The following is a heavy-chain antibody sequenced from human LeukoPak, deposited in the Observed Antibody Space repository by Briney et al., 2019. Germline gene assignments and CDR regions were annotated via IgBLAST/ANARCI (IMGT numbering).Heavy chain of an antibody. J-gene: IGHJ4*02. Sequence: GASVKVSCKASGYTFTSYGISWVRQAPGQGLEWMGWISAYNGNTDYAQKLQGRVTMTTDTSTSTAYMELRSLRSDDTAVYYCARDLGITMVRGPFDYWGQGTLVTVSS. CDR2: ISAYNGNT. CDR1: GYTFTSYG. V-gene: IGHV1-18*01. CDR3: ARDLGITMVRGPFDY. D-gene: IGHD3-10*01.